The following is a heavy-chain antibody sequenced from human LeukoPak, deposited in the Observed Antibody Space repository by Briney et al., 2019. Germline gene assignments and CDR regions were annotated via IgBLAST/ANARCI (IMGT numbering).Heavy chain of an antibody. V-gene: IGHV5-51*01. Sequence: GESLKVSCKGSGYNFTIYWIGWVRQMPGKGLEWMGVIYPGDSDTRYSPSFQGQVTISADKSISTAYLQWSSLKASDTAMYYCAIFDFLFGEIDNWFDPWGQGTLVTVSS. CDR2: IYPGDSDT. D-gene: IGHD3-3*01. J-gene: IGHJ5*02. CDR3: AIFDFLFGEIDNWFDP. CDR1: GYNFTIYW.